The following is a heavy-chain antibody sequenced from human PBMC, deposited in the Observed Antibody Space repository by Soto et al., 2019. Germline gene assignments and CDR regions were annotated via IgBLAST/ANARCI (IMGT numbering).Heavy chain of an antibody. V-gene: IGHV1-18*01. CDR3: ARVGYYSTWTTFHYHGLDF. Sequence: ASVKVSCKASGYTCNSYGISWVRQAPGQRLEWMGWISAYNGTTIYAQKFHGRVTMTRDTPTHTFHMELISLRSEDTALYYYARVGYYSTWTTFHYHGLDFWGQGTTVTVSS. CDR2: ISAYNGTT. D-gene: IGHD3-3*01. CDR1: GYTCNSYG. J-gene: IGHJ6*02.